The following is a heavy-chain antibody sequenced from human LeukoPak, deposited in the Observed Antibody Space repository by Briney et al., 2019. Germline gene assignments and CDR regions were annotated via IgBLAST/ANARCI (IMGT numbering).Heavy chain of an antibody. D-gene: IGHD4-11*01. CDR1: GFTFSAYT. CDR2: IWYGGSNK. J-gene: IGHJ4*02. CDR3: AKDYGYSNYGVDY. Sequence: QAGGSLRLSCAASGFTFSAYTLHWVRQAPGKGLEWVAVIWYGGSNKYYADSVKGRFTISRDNSKNTLYLQMNSLRAEDTAVYYCAKDYGYSNYGVDYWGQGTLVTVSS. V-gene: IGHV3-30*02.